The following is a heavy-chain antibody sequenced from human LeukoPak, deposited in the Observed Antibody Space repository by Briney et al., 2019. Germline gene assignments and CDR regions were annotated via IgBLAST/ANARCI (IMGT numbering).Heavy chain of an antibody. CDR2: ISHDGVDK. CDR1: GFTFDTYG. CDR3: AKGGYCSATRCYVGKGMDD. D-gene: IGHD2-2*01. J-gene: IGHJ4*02. V-gene: IGHV3-30*18. Sequence: GRSLRLSCAASGFTFDTYGMHWVRQAPGKGLEWVAVISHDGVDKYYADSVKGRFTISRDNSKNTVSLQVNSLRAKDTAAYYCAKGGYCSATRCYVGKGMDDWGQGTLVTVSS.